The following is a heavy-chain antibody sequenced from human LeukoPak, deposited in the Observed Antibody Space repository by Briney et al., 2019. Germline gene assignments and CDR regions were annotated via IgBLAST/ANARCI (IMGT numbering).Heavy chain of an antibody. Sequence: SGGALRLSCAASGFTFSSYAMSWVRQAPGKGLEWVSAISGSGGSTYYADSVKGRFTISRDNSKNTLSLQMNSLRAEDTAVYYCANDVNYYDSSDYYSFGGQGTLVTVSS. V-gene: IGHV3-23*01. D-gene: IGHD3-22*01. J-gene: IGHJ4*02. CDR1: GFTFSSYA. CDR2: ISGSGGST. CDR3: ANDVNYYDSSDYYSF.